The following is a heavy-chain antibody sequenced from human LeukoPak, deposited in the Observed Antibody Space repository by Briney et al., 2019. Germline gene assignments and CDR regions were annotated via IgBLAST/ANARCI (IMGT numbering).Heavy chain of an antibody. D-gene: IGHD2-15*01. CDR3: ARGAYCSGGRCPGAFDI. V-gene: IGHV3-33*01. J-gene: IGHJ3*02. Sequence: PGGSLRLSCAASGFTFSSYAMYWVRQAPGKGLEWVTIIWYDGSNKNYADSVKGRFTISRDNSKNTLYLQMNSLRAEDTAVYYCARGAYCSGGRCPGAFDIWGQGTMATVSS. CDR1: GFTFSSYA. CDR2: IWYDGSNK.